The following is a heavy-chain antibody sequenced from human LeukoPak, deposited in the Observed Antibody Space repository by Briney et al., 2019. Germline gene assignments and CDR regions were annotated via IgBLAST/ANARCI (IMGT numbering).Heavy chain of an antibody. CDR3: ANDTKDWGSVFDY. CDR2: IWNDGSNE. V-gene: IGHV3-33*06. Sequence: PGRSLRLSCAASEFSFSNYGMHWVRQAPGKGLEWVAVIWNDGSNEYYADSVKGRFTISRDNSKNTLYLQMNSLRAEDTAVYYCANDTKDWGSVFDYWGQGVLVTVSS. D-gene: IGHD7-27*01. CDR1: EFSFSNYG. J-gene: IGHJ4*02.